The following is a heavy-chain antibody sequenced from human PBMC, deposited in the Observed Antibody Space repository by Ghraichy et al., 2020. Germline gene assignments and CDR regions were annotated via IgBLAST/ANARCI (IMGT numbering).Heavy chain of an antibody. CDR3: AKEDGGGWNSFDY. D-gene: IGHD6-19*01. CDR1: GFTFSSYG. V-gene: IGHV3-30*18. Sequence: GSLRLSCAASGFTFSSYGMHWVRQAPGKGLEWVAAISYDGSDKYYADSVEGRFTISRDNSKNTLYVQMNSLRPEDTAVYYCAKEDGGGWNSFDYWGQGTLVTVSS. J-gene: IGHJ4*02. CDR2: ISYDGSDK.